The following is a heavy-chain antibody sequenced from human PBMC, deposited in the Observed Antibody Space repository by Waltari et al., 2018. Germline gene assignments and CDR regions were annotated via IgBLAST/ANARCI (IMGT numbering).Heavy chain of an antibody. CDR3: ARGKGGSSWFFDY. J-gene: IGHJ4*02. D-gene: IGHD6-13*01. V-gene: IGHV3-21*01. CDR1: GFTFSAYT. CDR2: ISSSSSYK. Sequence: EVQVVESGGGLVKPGGSHRLSCAGSGFTFSAYTFNWVREAPGKGLEWVDSISSSSSYKQYADAGKIRFTISRDNAKNSMYLQMNSLRVEDTGVYYCARGKGGSSWFFDYWGQGALVTVSS.